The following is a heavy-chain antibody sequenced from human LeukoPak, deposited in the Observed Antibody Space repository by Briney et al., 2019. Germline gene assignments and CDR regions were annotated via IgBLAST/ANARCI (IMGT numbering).Heavy chain of an antibody. D-gene: IGHD2-15*01. CDR3: ARDLSGYSDY. V-gene: IGHV3-30-3*01. CDR2: ISYDGSNK. J-gene: IGHJ4*02. Sequence: PGRSLRLSCAASGFTSSSYAMHWVRQAPGKGLEWVAVISYDGSNKYYADSVKGRFTISRDNSKNTLYLQMNSLRAEDTAVYYCARDLSGYSDYWGQGTLFSVSS. CDR1: GFTSSSYA.